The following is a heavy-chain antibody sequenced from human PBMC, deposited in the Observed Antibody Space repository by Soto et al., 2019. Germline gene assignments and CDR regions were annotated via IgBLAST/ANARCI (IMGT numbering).Heavy chain of an antibody. Sequence: SSETLSLTCTVSGGSVSSGSYYWSWIRQPPGKGLEWIGYIYYSGSTNYNPSLRSRVTISVDTSKNQFSLKLSSVTAADTAVYYCARGGSTVTTSYYYGMDVWGQGTTVTVSS. CDR2: IYYSGST. J-gene: IGHJ6*02. CDR3: ARGGSTVTTSYYYGMDV. D-gene: IGHD4-17*01. V-gene: IGHV4-61*01. CDR1: GGSVSSGSYY.